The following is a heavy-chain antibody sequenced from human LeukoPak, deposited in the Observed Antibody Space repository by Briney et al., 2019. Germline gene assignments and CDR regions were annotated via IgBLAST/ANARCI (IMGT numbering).Heavy chain of an antibody. CDR2: ISSTSTTI. CDR3: AGGTRQRIAARPRESVY. CDR1: VFPFSSCS. V-gene: IGHV3-48*04. J-gene: IGHJ4*02. D-gene: IGHD6-6*01. Sequence: PGGSLRLSCAASVFPFSSCSMNWVRQAPGKGREWVSYISSTSTTIYYADSVKGRFTISRDNAKNSLYLQMNSLRAEGTAMYYCAGGTRQRIAARPRESVYWGQGTLVTVSS.